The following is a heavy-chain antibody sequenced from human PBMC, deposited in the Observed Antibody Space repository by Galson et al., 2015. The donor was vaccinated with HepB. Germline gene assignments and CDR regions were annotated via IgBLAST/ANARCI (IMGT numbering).Heavy chain of an antibody. CDR2: VTYDGRNQ. CDR1: GFTFNYAG. J-gene: IGHJ4*02. D-gene: IGHD1-14*01. V-gene: IGHV3-30*18. CDR3: VKGDRVFDV. Sequence: SLRLSCAASGFTFNYAGMDWVRQAPGKGLEWVAHVTYDGRNQNYGDSVKGRFSISRDNSESIVYLQMDNLRPEDTAVYYCVKGDRVFDVWGQGTLVTVSS.